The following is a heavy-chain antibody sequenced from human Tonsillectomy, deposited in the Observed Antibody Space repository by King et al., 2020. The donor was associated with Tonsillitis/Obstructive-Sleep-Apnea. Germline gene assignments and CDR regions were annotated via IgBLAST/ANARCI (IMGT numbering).Heavy chain of an antibody. J-gene: IGHJ6*03. CDR3: ARHVSYPKRYYYSMDV. Sequence: QLQESGPGLVKPSETLSLTCTVSGGSTSSSSYYWGWIRQPPGKGLEWIGSIYYDGTTYYNPSLTSRVTISVDTSKNQFYLGLTSVTAADTAVYYCARHVSYPKRYYYSMDVWGKGTTVTVSS. CDR2: IYYDGTT. CDR1: GGSTSSSSYY. V-gene: IGHV4-39*01.